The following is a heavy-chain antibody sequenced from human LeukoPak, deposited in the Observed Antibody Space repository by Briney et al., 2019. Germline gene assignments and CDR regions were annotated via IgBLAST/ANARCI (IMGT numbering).Heavy chain of an antibody. J-gene: IGHJ4*02. Sequence: ASVEVSCKTSGYTFTGHYMFWVRQAPGQGLEWMGWINPNSGGTNYAQKFQGRVTMTRDTSISTAYMELSSLRSDDTAVYYCARDLEYCGSTSCYTYYFDYWGQGTLVTVSS. V-gene: IGHV1-2*02. CDR1: GYTFTGHY. CDR3: ARDLEYCGSTSCYTYYFDY. D-gene: IGHD2-2*02. CDR2: INPNSGGT.